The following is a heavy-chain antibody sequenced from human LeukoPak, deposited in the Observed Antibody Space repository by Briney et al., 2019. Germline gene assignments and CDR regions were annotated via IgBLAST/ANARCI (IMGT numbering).Heavy chain of an antibody. V-gene: IGHV3-53*04. D-gene: IGHD3-22*01. J-gene: IGHJ3*02. Sequence: GGSLRLSCASSGFTVSSNYMSWVRQARGKGLEWVSVIYSCGSTYYADCVKGRFTISRHNSKITLYIQMNRVRAEDTAVYYCARGQSGYSDAFDIWGQGRMVTVSS. CDR2: IYSCGST. CDR1: GFTVSSNY. CDR3: ARGQSGYSDAFDI.